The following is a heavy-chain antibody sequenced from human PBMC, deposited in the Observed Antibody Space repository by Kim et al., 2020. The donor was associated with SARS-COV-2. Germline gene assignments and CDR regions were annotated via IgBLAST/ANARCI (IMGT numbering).Heavy chain of an antibody. CDR3: ASLMVPNYYYYGMDV. J-gene: IGHJ6*02. Sequence: SETLSLTCTVSGGSISSYYWSWIRQPPGKGLEWIGYIYYSGSTNYNPSLKSRVTISVDTSKNQFSLKLSSVTAADTAVYYCASLMVPNYYYYGMDVWGQGTTVTVSS. CDR1: GGSISSYY. V-gene: IGHV4-59*01. CDR2: IYYSGST. D-gene: IGHD2-8*01.